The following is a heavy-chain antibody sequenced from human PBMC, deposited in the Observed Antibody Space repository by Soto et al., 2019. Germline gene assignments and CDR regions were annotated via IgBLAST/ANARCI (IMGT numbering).Heavy chain of an antibody. CDR1: GFTFSSYG. Sequence: PGGSLRLSCAASGFTFSSYGMHWVRQAPGKGLEWVAVIWYDGSNKYYADSVKGRFTISRDNSKNTLYLQMNSLRAEDTAVYYCARDGQDIVVVVAATTDYYYGMDVWGQGTTVTVSS. CDR3: ARDGQDIVVVVAATTDYYYGMDV. D-gene: IGHD2-15*01. J-gene: IGHJ6*02. CDR2: IWYDGSNK. V-gene: IGHV3-33*01.